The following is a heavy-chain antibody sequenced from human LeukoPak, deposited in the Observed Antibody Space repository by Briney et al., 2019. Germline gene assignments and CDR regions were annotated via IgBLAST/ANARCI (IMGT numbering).Heavy chain of an antibody. Sequence: PSETLSLTCTVSGGSISSYYWSWIRQPPGKGLEWIGYIYYSGSTNYNPSLKSRVTISVDTSKNQFSLKLSSVTAADTAVYYCARDLVVPAAIGPYYYYYMDVWGKGTTVTISS. CDR1: GGSISSYY. CDR3: ARDLVVPAAIGPYYYYYMDV. V-gene: IGHV4-59*01. CDR2: IYYSGST. J-gene: IGHJ6*03. D-gene: IGHD2-2*01.